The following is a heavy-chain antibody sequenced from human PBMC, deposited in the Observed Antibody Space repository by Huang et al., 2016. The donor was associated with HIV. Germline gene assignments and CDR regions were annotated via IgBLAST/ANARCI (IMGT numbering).Heavy chain of an antibody. CDR3: ARGGAPYYEFWSGGHHYGMDV. D-gene: IGHD3-3*01. V-gene: IGHV3-7*04. CDR2: IKQYVREK. J-gene: IGHJ6*02. Sequence: EVQLVASGGGLVQPGGSLRRSCAASGFPFRCYWMSWVRQAPGKGVEWVANIKQYVREKDYVDSVKGRFTISRDNVKNALYLQMYSLRVEDTAIYYCARGGAPYYEFWSGGHHYGMDVWGQGTTVTVSS. CDR1: GFPFRCYW.